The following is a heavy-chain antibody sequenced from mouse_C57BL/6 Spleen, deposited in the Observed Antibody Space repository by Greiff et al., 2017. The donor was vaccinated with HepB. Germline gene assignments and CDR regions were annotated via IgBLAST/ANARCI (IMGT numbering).Heavy chain of an antibody. J-gene: IGHJ3*01. V-gene: IGHV1-15*01. CDR2: LDPETGGT. CDR3: TRDWFAY. CDR1: GYTFTDYE. Sequence: VQLQQSGAELVRPGASVTLSCKASGYTFTDYEMHWVKPTPVHGLAWIGSLDPETGGTAYNQTFQGKAILTADKSSSTAYMELRSLTSEDSAVYYCTRDWFAYWGQGTLGTVSA.